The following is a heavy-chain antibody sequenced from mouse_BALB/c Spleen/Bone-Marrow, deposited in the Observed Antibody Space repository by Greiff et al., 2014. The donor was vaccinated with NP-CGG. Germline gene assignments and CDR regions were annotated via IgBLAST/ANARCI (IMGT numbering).Heavy chain of an antibody. CDR2: INPDSSTI. Sequence: DVMLVESGGGLVQPGGSLKLSCAASGFDFSRYWMSWVRQAPGKGLEWIGEINPDSSTINYTPSLKDKFIISRDNAKNTLYLQMSKVRSEDTALYYCARLYWYFDVWGAGTTVTVSS. V-gene: IGHV4-1*02. J-gene: IGHJ1*01. CDR1: GFDFSRYW. CDR3: ARLYWYFDV.